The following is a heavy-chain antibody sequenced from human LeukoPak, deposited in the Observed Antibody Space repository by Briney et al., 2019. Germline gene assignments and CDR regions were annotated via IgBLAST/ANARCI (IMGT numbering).Heavy chain of an antibody. D-gene: IGHD3-16*01. Sequence: SVKVSCKASGGTFSSYAISWVRQAPGQGLEWMGRIIPILGIANYAQKFQGRVTIAADKSTSTAYMELSSLRSEDTAVYYCAPDQGSYVAYFDYWGQGTLVTVSS. CDR2: IIPILGIA. CDR3: APDQGSYVAYFDY. V-gene: IGHV1-69*04. CDR1: GGTFSSYA. J-gene: IGHJ4*02.